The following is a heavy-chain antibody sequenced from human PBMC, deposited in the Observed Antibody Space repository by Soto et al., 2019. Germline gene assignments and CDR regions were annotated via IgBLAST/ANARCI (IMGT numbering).Heavy chain of an antibody. CDR2: VSGSGTST. CDR1: GFTFSTYA. J-gene: IGHJ4*02. Sequence: EVQLLQSGGGLVQPGGSLRLSCAASGFTFSTYAMSWVRQAPGKGLEWVSGVSGSGTSTYYSDSVKGRFTVSRENSKNTLYLQMNRRTAADTAVYYCAKDRETMVRGVLGGIFDCWGQGTLVSDSS. V-gene: IGHV3-23*01. CDR3: AKDRETMVRGVLGGIFDC. D-gene: IGHD3-10*01.